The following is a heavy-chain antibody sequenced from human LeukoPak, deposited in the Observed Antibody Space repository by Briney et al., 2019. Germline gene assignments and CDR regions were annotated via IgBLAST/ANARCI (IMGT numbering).Heavy chain of an antibody. D-gene: IGHD2-2*01. CDR3: AKEHCSSDPCYVDY. J-gene: IGHJ4*02. V-gene: IGHV3-23*01. CDR2: ISDSGVNT. CDR1: GFTFSSYA. Sequence: GGSLRLSCAASGFTFSSYAMHWVRQAPGKGLEWVSGISDSGVNTYYADSVKGRFTISRDNSKNTLYLQMDSLRAEDTAVYYCAKEHCSSDPCYVDYWGQGSLVTVSS.